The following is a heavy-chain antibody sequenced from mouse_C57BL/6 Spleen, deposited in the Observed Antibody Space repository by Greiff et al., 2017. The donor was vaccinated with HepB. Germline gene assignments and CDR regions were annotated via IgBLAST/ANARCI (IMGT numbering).Heavy chain of an antibody. D-gene: IGHD1-1*01. V-gene: IGHV1-18*01. Sequence: EVQLQQSGPELVKPGASVKIPCKASGYTFTDYNMDWVKQSHGKSLEWIGDINPNNGGTIYNQKFKGKATLTVDKSSSTAYMERRSLTSEDTAVYYCARSRITTVGAMDYWGQGTSVTVAS. J-gene: IGHJ4*01. CDR1: GYTFTDYN. CDR2: INPNNGGT. CDR3: ARSRITTVGAMDY.